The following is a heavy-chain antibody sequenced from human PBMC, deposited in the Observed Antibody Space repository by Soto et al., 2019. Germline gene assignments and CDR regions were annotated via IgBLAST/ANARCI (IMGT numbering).Heavy chain of an antibody. CDR3: AKDYYYGSGSYYPSYYYFDY. J-gene: IGHJ4*02. CDR2: ISGSGGST. Sequence: EVQLLEFGGGLVQPGGSLRLSCAASGFTFSSYAMSWVRQAPGKGLEWVSAISGSGGSTYYADSVKGRFTISRDNSKNTLYLQMNSLRAEDTAVYYCAKDYYYGSGSYYPSYYYFDYWGQGTLVTVSS. D-gene: IGHD3-10*01. CDR1: GFTFSSYA. V-gene: IGHV3-23*01.